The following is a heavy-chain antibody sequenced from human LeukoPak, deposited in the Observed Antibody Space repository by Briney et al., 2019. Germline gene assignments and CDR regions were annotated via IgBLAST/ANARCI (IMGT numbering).Heavy chain of an antibody. CDR1: GFTFSSYA. D-gene: IGHD4-11*01. V-gene: IGHV3-15*01. CDR3: TTYSNSLYYYYMDV. Sequence: PGGSLRLSCAASGFTFSSYAMSWVRQAPGKGLEWVGRIKSKTDGGTKDYAAPVKGRFTISRDDSKNRLYLQMNSLKTEDTAVYYCTTYSNSLYYYYMDVWGKGATVTVSS. J-gene: IGHJ6*03. CDR2: IKSKTDGGTK.